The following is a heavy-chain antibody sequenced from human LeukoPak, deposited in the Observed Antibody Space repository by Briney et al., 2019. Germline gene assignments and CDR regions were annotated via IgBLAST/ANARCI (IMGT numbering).Heavy chain of an antibody. CDR3: ASHYDSSGYYDY. CDR1: GGTFSSYA. V-gene: IGHV1-69*05. CDR2: IIPIFGTA. D-gene: IGHD3-22*01. Sequence: SVKVSXKASGGTFSSYAISWVRQAPGQGLECMGRIIPIFGTANYAQKFQGRVTITTDESTSTAYMELSSLRSEDTAVYYCASHYDSSGYYDYWGQGTLVTVSS. J-gene: IGHJ4*02.